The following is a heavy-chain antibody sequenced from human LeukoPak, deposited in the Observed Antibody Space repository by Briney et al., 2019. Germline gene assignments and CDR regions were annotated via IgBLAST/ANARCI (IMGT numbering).Heavy chain of an antibody. CDR2: ISAYNGNT. J-gene: IGHJ6*03. Sequence: ASVKVSCKASGYTFTSYGISWVRQAPGQGLEWMGWISAYNGNTNYAQKLQGRATMTTDTSTSTAYMELRSLRSDDTAVYYCARLGGSSSPYYYYYMDVWGKGTTVTVSS. V-gene: IGHV1-18*01. D-gene: IGHD6-6*01. CDR1: GYTFTSYG. CDR3: ARLGGSSSPYYYYYMDV.